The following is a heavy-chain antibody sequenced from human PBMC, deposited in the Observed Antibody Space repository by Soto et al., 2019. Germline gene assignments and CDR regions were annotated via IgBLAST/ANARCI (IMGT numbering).Heavy chain of an antibody. J-gene: IGHJ6*02. CDR1: GYTFASYA. CDR2: IIPIFSTP. Sequence: SVKVSCKASGYTFASYAISWVRQAPGQGLEWMGGIIPIFSTPNYAQKFQGRVTITADESTSTAYMELSSLRSEDTAVYYCARDNGFGESDVWGQGTTVTVSS. V-gene: IGHV1-69*13. D-gene: IGHD3-10*01. CDR3: ARDNGFGESDV.